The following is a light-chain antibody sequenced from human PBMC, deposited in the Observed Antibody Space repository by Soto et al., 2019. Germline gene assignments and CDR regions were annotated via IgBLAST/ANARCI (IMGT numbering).Light chain of an antibody. CDR3: QQRSTWLYT. CDR1: QDVSIF. J-gene: IGKJ2*01. Sequence: EILLAQSPATLSLSPGERATLSCKASQDVSIFLAWYQQKPGQAPRLLIHDASNRATGVPARFSGSGSGTDFTLTITSLEPEDLAVYYCQQRSTWLYTFGQGTKLQF. CDR2: DAS. V-gene: IGKV3-11*01.